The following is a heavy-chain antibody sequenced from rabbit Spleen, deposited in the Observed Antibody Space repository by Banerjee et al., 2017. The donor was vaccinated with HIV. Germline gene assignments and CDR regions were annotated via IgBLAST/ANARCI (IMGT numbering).Heavy chain of an antibody. CDR3: ARDTGSSFSSYGMDL. CDR1: GFSFNSGYD. J-gene: IGHJ6*01. D-gene: IGHD8-1*01. V-gene: IGHV1S40*01. CDR2: IVSGSSGFT. Sequence: QSLEESGGGLVKPEASLTLTCKASGFSFNSGYDMCWVRQAPGKGLEWIGSIVSGSSGFTYSATWAKGRFTISKTSSTTVTLQMTSLTVADTATYFCARDTGSSFSSYGMDLWGPGTLVTVS.